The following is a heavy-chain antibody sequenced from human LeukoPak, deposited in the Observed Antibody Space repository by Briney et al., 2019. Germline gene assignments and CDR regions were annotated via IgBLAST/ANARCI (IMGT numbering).Heavy chain of an antibody. D-gene: IGHD1-1*01. CDR3: ARVSFRSPDPGTQYYYYGMDV. Sequence: AASVKVSFKASGGTFSSYAISWVRQAPGQGLAWMGMIIPILGIANYAQKFQGRVTITADKSTSTVYMELSSLRSEDTAVYYCARVSFRSPDPGTQYYYYGMDVWGQGTTVTVSS. CDR1: GGTFSSYA. J-gene: IGHJ6*02. V-gene: IGHV1-69*04. CDR2: IIPILGIA.